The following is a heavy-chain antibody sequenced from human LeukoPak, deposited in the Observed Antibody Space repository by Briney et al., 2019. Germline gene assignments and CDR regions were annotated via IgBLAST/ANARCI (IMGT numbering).Heavy chain of an antibody. V-gene: IGHV3-11*04. CDR1: GFTVSSNY. D-gene: IGHD2-8*01. CDR2: ISSDGHVE. Sequence: PGGSLRLSCAASGFTVSSNYMSWVRQAPGKGLEWVSHISSDGHVERYVDSVRGRFSMSRDNAKDLLFLQMDGLRAEDTAVYYCARDTVNGPFVISLDYWGQGALVTVSS. J-gene: IGHJ4*02. CDR3: ARDTVNGPFVISLDY.